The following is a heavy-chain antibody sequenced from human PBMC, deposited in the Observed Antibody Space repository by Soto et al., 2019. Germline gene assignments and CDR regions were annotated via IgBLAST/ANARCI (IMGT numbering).Heavy chain of an antibody. V-gene: IGHV3-49*04. CDR3: TREEYYFDY. Sequence: PGGSLRLSCTASGFTFGDYAMSWVRQAPGKGLEWVGFIRSKAYGGTTEYAASVKGRFTISRDDSKSIAYLQMNSLKTEDTAVYYCTREEYYFDYWGQGTLVTVPQ. CDR2: IRSKAYGGTT. CDR1: GFTFGDYA. J-gene: IGHJ4*02.